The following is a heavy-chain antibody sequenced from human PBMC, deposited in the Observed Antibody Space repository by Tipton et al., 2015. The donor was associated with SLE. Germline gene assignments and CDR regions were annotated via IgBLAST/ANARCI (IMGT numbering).Heavy chain of an antibody. CDR2: ISYDGSYK. Sequence: SLRLSCAASGFTFSSYAMHWVRQAPGKGLEWVALISYDGSYKYYADSVKGRFTIPRDNSKNTLYLQVNSLRPDDTGVYYCASLPYDFWSLHYYYSMDVWGKGTTVTVSS. V-gene: IGHV3-30*04. D-gene: IGHD3-3*01. CDR3: ASLPYDFWSLHYYYSMDV. CDR1: GFTFSSYA. J-gene: IGHJ6*03.